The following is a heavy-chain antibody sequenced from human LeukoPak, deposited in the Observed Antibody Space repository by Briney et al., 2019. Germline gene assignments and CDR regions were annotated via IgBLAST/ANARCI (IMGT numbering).Heavy chain of an antibody. J-gene: IGHJ2*01. V-gene: IGHV3-23*01. D-gene: IGHD2-2*01. CDR1: GFTFSSYA. CDR2: ISGSGGST. Sequence: QPGGSLRLSCAASGFTFSSYAMSWVRQAPGKGLEWVSAISGSGGSTYYADSVKGRFTISRDNSKNTLYLQMNSLRAEDTAVYYCAKEGDALVVPAVFYWYFDLWGRGTLVTVSS. CDR3: AKEGDALVVPAVFYWYFDL.